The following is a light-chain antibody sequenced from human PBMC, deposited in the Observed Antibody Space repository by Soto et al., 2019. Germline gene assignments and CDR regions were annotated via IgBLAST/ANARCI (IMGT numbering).Light chain of an antibody. V-gene: IGKV1-27*01. CDR2: SAS. J-gene: IGKJ1*01. CDR3: QIYNSAPRP. CDR1: QGIREY. Sequence: DIQMTQSPSSLSASVGDRVTITCRASQGIREYLGWYQKKPRKPPKLLIYSASNLQSGVPSRFSGSGSGTDFTLTISSLQPEDVATYYCQIYNSAPRPFGQGTRVEI.